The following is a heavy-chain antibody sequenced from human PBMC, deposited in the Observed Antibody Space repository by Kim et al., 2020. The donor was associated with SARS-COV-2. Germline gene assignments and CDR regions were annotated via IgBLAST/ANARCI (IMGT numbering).Heavy chain of an antibody. CDR2: IIPILGIA. CDR1: GGTFSSYT. CDR3: ARGDYDFWSGYRAPNYYGMDV. J-gene: IGHJ6*02. D-gene: IGHD3-3*01. Sequence: SVKVSCKASGGTFSSYTISWVRQAPGQGLEWMGRIIPILGIANYAQKFQGRVTITADKSTSTAYMELSSLRSEDTAVYYCARGDYDFWSGYRAPNYYGMDVWGQGTTVTVSS. V-gene: IGHV1-69*02.